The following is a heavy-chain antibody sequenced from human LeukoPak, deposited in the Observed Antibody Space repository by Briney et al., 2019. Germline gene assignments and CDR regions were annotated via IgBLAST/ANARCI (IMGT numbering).Heavy chain of an antibody. J-gene: IGHJ4*02. D-gene: IGHD1-7*01. CDR1: GFTFSSYD. V-gene: IGHV3-13*01. Sequence: GSLRLSCAASGFTFSSYDMHWVRQATGKGLEWVSAIGTAGDTYYPGSVKGRFTISRENAKNTLYLQMNSLRAEDTALYYCAKGGRITGTMDSWGQGTLVTVSS. CDR3: AKGGRITGTMDS. CDR2: IGTAGDT.